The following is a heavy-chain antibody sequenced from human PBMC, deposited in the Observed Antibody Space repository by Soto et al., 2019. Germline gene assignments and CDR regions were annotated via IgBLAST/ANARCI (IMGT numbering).Heavy chain of an antibody. V-gene: IGHV4-34*01. CDR2: INHSGST. D-gene: IGHD3-10*01. CDR3: ARVRTPIVRRVIICHYSYYMDV. Sequence: QVQLQQWGAGLLKPSETLSLTCAVYGGSFSGYSWSWIRQPPGKGLEWIGEINHSGSTNYNPSLKRRVTITVDTSKNQFSLKLSSVAAADTAVYYCARVRTPIVRRVIICHYSYYMDVWGKGTTVTVSS. J-gene: IGHJ6*03. CDR1: GGSFSGYS.